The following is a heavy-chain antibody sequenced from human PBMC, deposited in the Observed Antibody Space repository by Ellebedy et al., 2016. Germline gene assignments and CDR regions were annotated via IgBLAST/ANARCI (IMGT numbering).Heavy chain of an antibody. Sequence: ASVKVSXXASGYTFTSYDINWVRQATGQGLEWMGWMNPNSGNTGYAQKFQGRVTMTRNTSISTAYMELSSLRSEDTAVYYCARPDLTGTYYDFWSGPYYYYMDVWGKGTTVTVSS. V-gene: IGHV1-8*01. CDR1: GYTFTSYD. CDR3: ARPDLTGTYYDFWSGPYYYYMDV. D-gene: IGHD3-3*01. CDR2: MNPNSGNT. J-gene: IGHJ6*03.